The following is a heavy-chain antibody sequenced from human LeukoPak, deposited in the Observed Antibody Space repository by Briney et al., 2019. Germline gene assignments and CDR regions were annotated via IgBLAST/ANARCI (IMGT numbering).Heavy chain of an antibody. J-gene: IGHJ4*02. Sequence: GGSLRLPCAASGFTFSSYAMSWVRQAPGKGLEWVSAISGSGGSTYYADSVKGRFTISRDNSKNTLYLQMNSLRAEDTAVYYCAKDIRFLEWYFDYWGQGTLVTVSS. D-gene: IGHD3-3*01. CDR3: AKDIRFLEWYFDY. CDR2: ISGSGGST. V-gene: IGHV3-23*01. CDR1: GFTFSSYA.